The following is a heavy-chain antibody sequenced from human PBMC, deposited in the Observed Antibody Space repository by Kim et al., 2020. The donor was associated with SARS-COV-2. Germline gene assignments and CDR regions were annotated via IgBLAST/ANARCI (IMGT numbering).Heavy chain of an antibody. V-gene: IGHV1-24*01. CDR2: FDPEDGET. CDR1: GYTLTELS. Sequence: ASVKVSCKVSGYTLTELSMHWVRQAPGKGLEWMGGFDPEDGETNYAQKFQGRVTMTEDTSTDTAYMELSSLRSEDTAVYYCATGVAVAGRSSDYYYYYGMDVWGPGTTVTVSS. J-gene: IGHJ6*02. D-gene: IGHD6-19*01. CDR3: ATGVAVAGRSSDYYYYYGMDV.